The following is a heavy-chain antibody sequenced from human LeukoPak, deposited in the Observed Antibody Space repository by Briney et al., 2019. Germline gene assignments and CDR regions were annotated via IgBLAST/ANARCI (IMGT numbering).Heavy chain of an antibody. V-gene: IGHV4-34*01. D-gene: IGHD1/OR15-1a*01. CDR3: ARENEQNFDY. Sequence: SETLSLTCAVYGGSFSGYYWSWIRQPPGKGLEWIGEINHSGSTNYNPSLKSRVTISVDTSKNQFSLKLSSVTAADTAVYYCARENEQNFDYWGQGALVTVS. CDR1: GGSFSGYY. J-gene: IGHJ4*02. CDR2: INHSGST.